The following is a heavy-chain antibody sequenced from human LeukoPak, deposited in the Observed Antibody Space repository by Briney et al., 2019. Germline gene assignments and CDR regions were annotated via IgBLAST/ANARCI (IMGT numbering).Heavy chain of an antibody. CDR2: MNPNSGNT. J-gene: IGHJ5*02. CDR1: GYTFTSYD. Sequence: ASVKVSCKASGYTFTSYDINWVRQATGQGLEWMGWMNPNSGNTGYAQKFQGRVSMTRNTSISTAYMELSSLRSEDTAVYYCARADYGDYFNWFDPWGQGTLVTVSS. CDR3: ARADYGDYFNWFDP. V-gene: IGHV1-8*01. D-gene: IGHD4-17*01.